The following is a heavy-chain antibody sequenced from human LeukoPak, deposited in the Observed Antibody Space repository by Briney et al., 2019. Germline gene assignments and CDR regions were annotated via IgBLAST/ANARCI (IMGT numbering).Heavy chain of an antibody. CDR1: GFTFSDYD. D-gene: IGHD3-16*02. CDR3: ARGSGDLLPITFGGAFVSGMDV. J-gene: IGHJ6*02. CDR2: FHTADGP. V-gene: IGHV3-13*05. Sequence: GGSLRLSCAASGFTFSDYDMHWVRQAPGKGLEWVSSFHTADGPHYPVSVKGRFTISRDNAKNSLYLQMNSLRAQDAAVYYCARGSGDLLPITFGGAFVSGMDVWGQGTTVTVSS.